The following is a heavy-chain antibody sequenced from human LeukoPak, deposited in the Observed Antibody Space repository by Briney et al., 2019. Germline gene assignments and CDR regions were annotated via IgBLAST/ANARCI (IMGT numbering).Heavy chain of an antibody. CDR1: GYSFTSYW. J-gene: IGHJ5*02. CDR2: IYPGDSDT. V-gene: IGHV5-51*01. CDR3: ARQRFPTRAYAGTWSDP. D-gene: IGHD3-16*01. Sequence: GESLKISCKGSGYSFTSYWIGWVRQMPGKGLEWMGIIYPGDSDTRYSPSFQRQVTISADKSISTAYLQWSSLKASDTAMYYCARQRFPTRAYAGTWSDPWGKGTLVTVSS.